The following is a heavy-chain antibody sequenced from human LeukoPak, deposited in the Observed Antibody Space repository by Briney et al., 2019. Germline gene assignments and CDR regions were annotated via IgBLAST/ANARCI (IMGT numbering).Heavy chain of an antibody. CDR2: IYPGDSDT. CDR1: GYSFTSYW. D-gene: IGHD2-2*01. Sequence: GESLKISCKGSGYSFTSYWIGWVRQMPGKGLEWMGTIYPGDSDTRYSPSFQGQVTISADKSISTAYLQWSSLKASDTAMYYCARVPQDYYYYYYMDVWGKGTTVTVSS. V-gene: IGHV5-51*01. J-gene: IGHJ6*03. CDR3: ARVPQDYYYYYYMDV.